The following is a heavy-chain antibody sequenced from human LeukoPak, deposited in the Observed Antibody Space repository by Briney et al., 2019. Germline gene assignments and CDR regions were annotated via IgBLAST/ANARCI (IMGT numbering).Heavy chain of an antibody. CDR1: GFTFTNYA. CDR2: ISWNSGSI. V-gene: IGHV3-9*03. J-gene: IGHJ4*02. Sequence: GGSLRLSCAASGFTFTNYAMSWVRQAPGKGLEWVSGISWNSGSIGYADSVKGRFTISRDNAKNSLYLQMNSLRAEDMALYYCAKDSSGSVTEINYFDYWGQGTLVTVSS. CDR3: AKDSSGSVTEINYFDY. D-gene: IGHD3-22*01.